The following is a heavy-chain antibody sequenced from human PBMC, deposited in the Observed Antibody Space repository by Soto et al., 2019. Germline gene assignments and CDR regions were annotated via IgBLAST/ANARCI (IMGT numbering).Heavy chain of an antibody. D-gene: IGHD2-15*01. J-gene: IGHJ4*02. V-gene: IGHV4-39*01. CDR2: IYYSGST. Sequence: QLQLQESGPGLVKPSETLSLTCTVSGGSISSSSYYWGWIRQPPGKGLEWIGSIYYSGSTYYNPSLPSRFTISVDTSHNQFSLKLSSVTAADTAVYYRARHTPAISISDHWGQGTLVTVSS. CDR1: GGSISSSSYY. CDR3: ARHTPAISISDH.